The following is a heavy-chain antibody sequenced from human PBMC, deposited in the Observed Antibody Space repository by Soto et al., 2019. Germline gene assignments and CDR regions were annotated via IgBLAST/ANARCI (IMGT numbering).Heavy chain of an antibody. CDR1: GFTFSSYS. J-gene: IGHJ6*02. CDR2: ISSSSSYI. V-gene: IGHV3-21*01. Sequence: GGSLRLSCAASGFTFSSYSMNWVRQAPGKGLEWVSSISSSSSYIYYADSVKGRFTISRDNAKNPLYLQMNSLRAEDTAVYYCARYGSGGGYYYYGLDVWGQGTTVTVSS. CDR3: ARYGSGGGYYYYGLDV. D-gene: IGHD3-10*01.